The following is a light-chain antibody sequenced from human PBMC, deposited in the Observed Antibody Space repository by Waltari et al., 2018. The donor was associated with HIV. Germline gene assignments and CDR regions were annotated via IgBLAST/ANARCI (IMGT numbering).Light chain of an antibody. V-gene: IGKV1-9*01. CDR1: QGVGSY. J-gene: IGKJ4*01. CDR2: AVS. Sequence: IQLTQSPSFLSASVGDRVRITCRDTQGVGSYLAWYQKKPGKAPKLLIYAVSVLQSGVPTRFSGSGSGTEFTLTISGLQPEDLATYFCQQLKTYPVTFGGGTKV. CDR3: QQLKTYPVT.